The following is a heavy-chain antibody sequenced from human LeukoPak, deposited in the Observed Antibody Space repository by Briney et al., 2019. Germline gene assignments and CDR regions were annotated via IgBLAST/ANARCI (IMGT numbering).Heavy chain of an antibody. J-gene: IGHJ4*02. D-gene: IGHD1-26*01. Sequence: GGSLRLSCSASGFNFRTHAMHWVRQAPGKGLEWVAMIWRGGNYKYYADSVKGRFSISRDDSRSTLHLQMDSLRTEDTAVYYCARGSLVGATPRFDYWGQGTLVTVSS. CDR3: ARGSLVGATPRFDY. CDR1: GFNFRTHA. CDR2: IWRGGNYK. V-gene: IGHV3-33*01.